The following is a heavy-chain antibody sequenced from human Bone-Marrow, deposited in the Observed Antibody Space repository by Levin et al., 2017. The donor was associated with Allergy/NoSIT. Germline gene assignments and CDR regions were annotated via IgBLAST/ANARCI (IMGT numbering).Heavy chain of an antibody. J-gene: IGHJ4*02. CDR2: ISGWGGST. CDR1: GFTFSNYA. V-gene: IGHV3-23*01. CDR3: AKVPIVGATTPDY. Sequence: GESLKISCAASGFTFSNYAMSWVRQAPGKGLEWVSTISGWGGSTYYTDSVKGRFTISRDNSKNTLYLQMNSLRAEDMAVYYCAKVPIVGATTPDYWGQGTLVTVSS. D-gene: IGHD1-26*01.